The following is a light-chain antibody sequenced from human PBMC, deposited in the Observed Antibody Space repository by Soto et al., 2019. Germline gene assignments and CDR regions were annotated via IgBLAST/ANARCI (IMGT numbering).Light chain of an antibody. J-gene: IGLJ1*01. Sequence: QSVLTQPASVSGSPGQSVTISCTGASSDVGGYDYVSWYQQHPGKAPKLILYEVNNRPSGVSHRFSGSKSGNTASLTISGLQAEDEADYFCSSYTRTTAYVFATGTKVTVL. CDR1: SSDVGGYDY. CDR3: SSYTRTTAYV. V-gene: IGLV2-14*01. CDR2: EVN.